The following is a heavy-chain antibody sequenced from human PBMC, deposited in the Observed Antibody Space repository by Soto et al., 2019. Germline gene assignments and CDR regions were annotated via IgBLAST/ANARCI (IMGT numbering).Heavy chain of an antibody. CDR3: ARHNYGSGSTYFDY. Sequence: QVQLQESGPGLVKPSETLSLTCTVSGGSISSYYWSWIRQPPGKGLEWIGYIYYSGSTNYNPSLKSRVTLSVDTSKNQFSLKLNSMTAADPAVYYCARHNYGSGSTYFDYWGQGTLVTVSS. CDR1: GGSISSYY. J-gene: IGHJ4*02. D-gene: IGHD3-10*01. CDR2: IYYSGST. V-gene: IGHV4-59*08.